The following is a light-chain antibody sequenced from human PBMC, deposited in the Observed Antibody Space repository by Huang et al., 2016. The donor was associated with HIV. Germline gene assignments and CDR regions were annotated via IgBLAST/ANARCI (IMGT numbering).Light chain of an antibody. CDR2: GAS. CDR1: QSVSAY. Sequence: EIVLTQSPATLSLSPGERATLSCRASQSVSAYLAWYQQKPGHAPRLLIYGASNRATGIPARFSGRGSRTDFTLTISSLEPEDFAVYDCQQRSDWPLTFGGGTKVEIK. V-gene: IGKV3-11*01. CDR3: QQRSDWPLT. J-gene: IGKJ4*01.